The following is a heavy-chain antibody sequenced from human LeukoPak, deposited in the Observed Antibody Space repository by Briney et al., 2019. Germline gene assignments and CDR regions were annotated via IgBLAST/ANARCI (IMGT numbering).Heavy chain of an antibody. CDR3: ARDRQVAATFYYYYGMDV. CDR1: GYTFTSYY. V-gene: IGHV1-46*01. J-gene: IGHJ6*04. Sequence: GASVKVSCKASGYTFTSYYTHWVRQAPGQGLEWMGIINPSGGSTSYAQKFQGRVTMTRDTSTSTVYMELSSLRSEDTAVYYCARDRQVAATFYYYYGMDVWGKGTTVTVSS. D-gene: IGHD2-15*01. CDR2: INPSGGST.